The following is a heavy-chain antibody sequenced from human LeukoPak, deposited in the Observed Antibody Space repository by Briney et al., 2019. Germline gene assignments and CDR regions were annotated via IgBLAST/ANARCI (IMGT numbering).Heavy chain of an antibody. J-gene: IGHJ4*02. D-gene: IGHD2-2*02. V-gene: IGHV3-66*02. Sequence: PGGSLRLSCAASGFTVSSNYMSWVRQAPGKGLEWVSVIYSGGSTYYADSVKGRFTISRDNSKNTLYLQMNSLRAEDTAVYYCARDTSADSWTYDYCGQGTLVTVSS. CDR2: IYSGGST. CDR1: GFTVSSNY. CDR3: ARDTSADSWTYDY.